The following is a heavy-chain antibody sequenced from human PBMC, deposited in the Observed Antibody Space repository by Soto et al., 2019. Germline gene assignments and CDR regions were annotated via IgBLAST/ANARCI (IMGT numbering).Heavy chain of an antibody. Sequence: ASVKVSCKASGYTFTSYAMHWVRQAPGQRLEWMGWINAGNGNTKYSQKFQGRVTITRDTSASTAYMELSSLRSEDTAVYYCAICKRYSSSSYYYYMDVWGKGTTVTVSS. D-gene: IGHD6-6*01. J-gene: IGHJ6*03. CDR1: GYTFTSYA. V-gene: IGHV1-3*01. CDR2: INAGNGNT. CDR3: AICKRYSSSSYYYYMDV.